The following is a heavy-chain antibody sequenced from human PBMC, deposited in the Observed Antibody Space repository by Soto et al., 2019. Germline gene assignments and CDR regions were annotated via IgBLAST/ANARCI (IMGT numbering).Heavy chain of an antibody. CDR1: GSTVSGHW. CDR2: ISRDGSVT. J-gene: IGHJ6*02. CDR3: ARGINYAMDV. V-gene: IGHV3-74*01. Sequence: EVQLVESGGGSVQPGGSLRLSCAASGSTVSGHWMHWVRQEPGRGLVWVSLISRDGSVTTYADSVKGRFTISRDNAKNPLTLQMNSLRAEDTAVYYCARGINYAMDVWGQGTTVTVSS.